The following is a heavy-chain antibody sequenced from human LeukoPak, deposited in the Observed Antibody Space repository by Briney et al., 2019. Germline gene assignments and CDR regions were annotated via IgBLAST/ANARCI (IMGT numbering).Heavy chain of an antibody. V-gene: IGHV3-15*01. CDR1: GIXFTNVW. CDR2: IKSKSDGETT. J-gene: IGHJ4*02. Sequence: PGGSLRLSCAASGIXFTNVWISWVRQTPWKGLEWVGRIKSKSDGETTDYAAPVKGRFTISRDDAKTMVYLQMNSLKSEDTAVYYCTTDRGSVWGQGTLVTVPS. CDR3: TTDRGSV.